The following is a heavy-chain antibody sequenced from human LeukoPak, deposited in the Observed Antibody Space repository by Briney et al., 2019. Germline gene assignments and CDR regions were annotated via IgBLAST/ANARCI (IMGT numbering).Heavy chain of an antibody. J-gene: IGHJ6*03. Sequence: GGSLRLSCAASGFTFSSYGMHWVRQAPGKGLEWVAVISYDGSNKYYADSVKGRFTISRDNSKNTLYLQMNSLRAEDTAVYYCASLYGSGSYYYYYYMDVWGKGTTVTVSS. CDR2: ISYDGSNK. V-gene: IGHV3-30*03. D-gene: IGHD3-10*01. CDR3: ASLYGSGSYYYYYYMDV. CDR1: GFTFSSYG.